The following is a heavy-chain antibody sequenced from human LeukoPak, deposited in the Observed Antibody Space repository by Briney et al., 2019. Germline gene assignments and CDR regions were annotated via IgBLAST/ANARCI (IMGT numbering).Heavy chain of an antibody. J-gene: IGHJ4*02. V-gene: IGHV4-61*02. D-gene: IGHD3-22*01. CDR1: GGSISSGSFY. CDR2: IYPSGDS. CDR3: ARGYDRNGYQSRGFDY. Sequence: SQTLSLNCTVSGGSISSGSFYWSWIRQTAGKGLEWIGRIYPSGDSQYSPSFRSRATISLDTRNQFSLKLSSVTAADTAVYFCARGYDRNGYQSRGFDYWGQGALVNVSS.